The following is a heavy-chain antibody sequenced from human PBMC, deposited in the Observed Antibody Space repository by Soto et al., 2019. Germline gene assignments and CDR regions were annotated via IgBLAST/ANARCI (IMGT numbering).Heavy chain of an antibody. CDR3: AMSRRGSWYGMDV. Sequence: QVQLQQWGAGLLKPSETLSLTCAVYGGSFSGYYGSWILQPPGKGLEWIGEINHSGSTNYNPSLKSRVTISVDTSKNQFSLKLSSVTAADTAVYYCAMSRRGSWYGMDVWGQCTTVTVSS. CDR2: INHSGST. V-gene: IGHV4-34*01. J-gene: IGHJ6*02. D-gene: IGHD6-13*01. CDR1: GGSFSGYY.